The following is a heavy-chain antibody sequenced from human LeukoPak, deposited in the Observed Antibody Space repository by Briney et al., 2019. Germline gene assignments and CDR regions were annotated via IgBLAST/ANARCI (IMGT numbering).Heavy chain of an antibody. J-gene: IGHJ5*02. CDR3: AKDQSSNGTPGWFDP. CDR2: ISGSGGST. D-gene: IGHD4-11*01. V-gene: IGHV3-23*01. Sequence: GGSLRLSCAASGFTFSSYAMSWVRQAPGKGLEWVSAISGSGGSTYYADSVKGRFTISRDNSKNTLYLQMNSLRAEDTAVYYCAKDQSSNGTPGWFDPWGQGTLVTVSS. CDR1: GFTFSSYA.